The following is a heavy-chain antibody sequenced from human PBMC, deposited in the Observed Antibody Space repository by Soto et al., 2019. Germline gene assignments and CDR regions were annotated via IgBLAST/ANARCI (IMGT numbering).Heavy chain of an antibody. CDR3: ASRIVATTTGPVDY. J-gene: IGHJ4*02. D-gene: IGHD5-12*01. CDR1: GGSFSGYY. CDR2: INHSGST. Sequence: QVQLQQWGAGLLKPSETLSLTCAVYGGSFSGYYWSWIRQPPEKGLEWIGEINHSGSTNYNPSLKSRVTISVDTSKNQFSLKLSSVTAADTAVYFCASRIVATTTGPVDYWGQGTLVTVSS. V-gene: IGHV4-34*01.